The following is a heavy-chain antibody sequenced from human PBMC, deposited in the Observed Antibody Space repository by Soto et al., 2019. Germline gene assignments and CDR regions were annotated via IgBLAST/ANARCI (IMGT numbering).Heavy chain of an antibody. D-gene: IGHD2-2*01. CDR2: IIPIFGTP. V-gene: IGHV1-69*06. CDR3: AGRCDGTSCLAQFDY. J-gene: IGHJ4*02. Sequence: SVKVSCKASGGTFNNYVINWVRQAPGQGLEWMAGIIPIFGTPNYAQKFQGRVTITADKSTSTAYMELNSLRSEDTAVYYCAGRCDGTSCLAQFDYWGQGTLVTVSS. CDR1: GGTFNNYV.